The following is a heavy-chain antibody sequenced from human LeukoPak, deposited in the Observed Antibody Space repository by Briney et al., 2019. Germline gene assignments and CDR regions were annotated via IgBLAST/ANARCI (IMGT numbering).Heavy chain of an antibody. J-gene: IGHJ4*02. CDR3: TRVGYCSSTSCHYFDY. CDR2: IRSKAYGGTT. Sequence: GGSLRLSCTTSGFTFGGYAMSWVRQAPGKGLEWVGFIRSKAYGGTTEYAASVKGRFTISRDDSKSIAYLQMNSLKTEDTAVYYCTRVGYCSSTSCHYFDYWGQGTLVTVSS. V-gene: IGHV3-49*04. D-gene: IGHD2-2*01. CDR1: GFTFGGYA.